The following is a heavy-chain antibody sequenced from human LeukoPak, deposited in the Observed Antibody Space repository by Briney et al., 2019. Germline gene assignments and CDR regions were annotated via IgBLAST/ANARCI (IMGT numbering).Heavy chain of an antibody. V-gene: IGHV3-23*01. J-gene: IGHJ4*02. CDR3: ARDSLYDYDKYFDY. D-gene: IGHD3-22*01. CDR1: GFTFSSYA. CDR2: ISGSGGST. Sequence: GGSLRLSCAASGFTFSSYAMSWVRQAPGKGLEWVSAISGSGGSTYYADSVKGRFTISRDNAKNTLYLQMNSLRAEDTAVYYCARDSLYDYDKYFDYWGQGTLVTVSS.